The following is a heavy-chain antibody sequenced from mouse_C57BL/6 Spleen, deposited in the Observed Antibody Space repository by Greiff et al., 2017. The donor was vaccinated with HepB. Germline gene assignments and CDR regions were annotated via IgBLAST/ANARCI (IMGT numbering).Heavy chain of an antibody. J-gene: IGHJ1*03. D-gene: IGHD1-1*01. V-gene: IGHV1-85*01. CDR3: ARGAYYYGSSYWYFDV. CDR1: GYTFTSYE. CDR2: IYPRDGST. Sequence: QVQLQQSGPELVKPGASVKLSCKASGYTFTSYEINWVKQRPGQGLEWIGWIYPRDGSTKYNETFKCKATLTVDTSSSTAYMELHSLTSEYSAVYFCARGAYYYGSSYWYFDVWGTGTTVTVSS.